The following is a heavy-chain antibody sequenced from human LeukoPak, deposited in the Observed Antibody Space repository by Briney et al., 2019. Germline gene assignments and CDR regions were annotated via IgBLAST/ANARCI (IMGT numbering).Heavy chain of an antibody. V-gene: IGHV4-59*12. Sequence: PSETLSLTCTVSGGSISRYYWSWIRQTPGKGLEWIGHIYYSGSTNYNPSLKSRVTISVDRSKNQFSLKLSSVTAADTAVYYCARFDLRFFDYWGQGTLVTVSS. CDR1: GGSISRYY. CDR2: IYYSGST. CDR3: ARFDLRFFDY. J-gene: IGHJ4*02. D-gene: IGHD3-3*01.